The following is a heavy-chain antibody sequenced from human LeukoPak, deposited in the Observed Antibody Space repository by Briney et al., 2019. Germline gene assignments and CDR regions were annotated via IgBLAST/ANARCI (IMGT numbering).Heavy chain of an antibody. J-gene: IGHJ3*02. Sequence: GESLKISCKGSGYSFTSYWIGWVRQMPGKGLEWMGIIDPGDSDTRYSPSLQGQVTISADKSISTVYLQWSSLKASDTAMYYCARPREVVITSVGAFDIWGQGTMVTVSS. V-gene: IGHV5-51*01. CDR3: ARPREVVITSVGAFDI. CDR1: GYSFTSYW. CDR2: IDPGDSDT. D-gene: IGHD3-22*01.